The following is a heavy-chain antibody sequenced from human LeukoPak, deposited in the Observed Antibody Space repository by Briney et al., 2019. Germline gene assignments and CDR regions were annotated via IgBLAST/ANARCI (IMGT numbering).Heavy chain of an antibody. Sequence: SQTLSLTCSVSGGSISSGDHYWTLIRQPPGGGLEWMGFITLYSDTTSYNPSLKSRLMISIDTSKNQFSLTLTSVTAADTAVYFCARGFGYDFADYWGQGILVTVSS. J-gene: IGHJ4*02. CDR3: ARGFGYDFADY. V-gene: IGHV4-30-4*01. CDR1: GGSISSGDHY. CDR2: ITLYSDTT. D-gene: IGHD2-2*01.